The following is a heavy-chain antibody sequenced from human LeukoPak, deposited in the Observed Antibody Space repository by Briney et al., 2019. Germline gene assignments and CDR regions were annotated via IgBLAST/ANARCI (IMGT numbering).Heavy chain of an antibody. D-gene: IGHD3-22*01. CDR1: GFTFSSYS. CDR3: ASPADYDSSTFDL. Sequence: GGSLRLSCAASGFTFSSYSMNWVRQAPGKGLEWVSSISISSSYIYYADSVKGRFTISRDNAKNSLYLQMNSLRAEDTAVYYCASPADYDSSTFDLWGQGTMVTVSS. J-gene: IGHJ3*01. V-gene: IGHV3-21*01. CDR2: ISISSSYI.